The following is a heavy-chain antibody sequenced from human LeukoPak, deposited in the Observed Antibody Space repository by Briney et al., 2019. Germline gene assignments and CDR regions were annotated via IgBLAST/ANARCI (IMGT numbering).Heavy chain of an antibody. CDR1: GFTFSSHW. D-gene: IGHD3/OR15-3a*01. Sequence: GGSLRLSCAASGFTFSSHWMSWVRQAPRKGLEWLANIREDGSEKYYVDSVKGRFTISRDNAKNSLFLQMNSLRDEDTATYYCVRDLVWDTGRVDYWGQGTLVTVSS. CDR2: IREDGSEK. CDR3: VRDLVWDTGRVDY. J-gene: IGHJ4*02. V-gene: IGHV3-7*01.